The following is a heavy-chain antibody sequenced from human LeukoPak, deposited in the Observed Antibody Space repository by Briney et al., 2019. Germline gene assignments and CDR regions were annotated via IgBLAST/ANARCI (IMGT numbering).Heavy chain of an antibody. J-gene: IGHJ4*02. V-gene: IGHV3-23*01. Sequence: GGSLRLSCAASGFTFSNAWMSWVRQAPGKGLEWVSAISGSGGSTYYADSVKGRFTISRDNSKNTLYLQMNSLRAEDTAVYYCAKGGRGSSGWYWGYFDYWGQGTLVTVSS. CDR3: AKGGRGSSGWYWGYFDY. D-gene: IGHD6-19*01. CDR1: GFTFSNAW. CDR2: ISGSGGST.